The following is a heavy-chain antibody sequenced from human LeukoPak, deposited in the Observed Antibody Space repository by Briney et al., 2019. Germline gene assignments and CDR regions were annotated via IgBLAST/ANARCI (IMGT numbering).Heavy chain of an antibody. D-gene: IGHD3-22*01. J-gene: IGHJ4*02. CDR1: GFTFSNYG. CDR3: ARASYDSSGYYFDFDY. Sequence: GGSLRLSCAASGFTFSNYGIHWVRQAPGKGLEWVAVIWSDGSNKYYAESVKGRFTISRDNSKDTLYLQLNSLRAEDTAVYYCARASYDSSGYYFDFDYWGQGTLVTVSS. CDR2: IWSDGSNK. V-gene: IGHV3-33*01.